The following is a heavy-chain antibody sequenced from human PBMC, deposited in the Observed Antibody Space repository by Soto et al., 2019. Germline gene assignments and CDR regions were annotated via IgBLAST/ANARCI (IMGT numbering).Heavy chain of an antibody. CDR3: ASGGAAAARGYYYYYGMDV. Sequence: SETLSLTCTVSGGSISSYYWSWIRQPAGKGLEWIGRIYTSGSTNYNPSLKSRVTMSVDTSKNQFSLKLSSVTAADTAVYYCASGGAAAARGYYYYYGMDVWGQGTTVTVSS. J-gene: IGHJ6*02. D-gene: IGHD6-13*01. CDR2: IYTSGST. V-gene: IGHV4-4*07. CDR1: GGSISSYY.